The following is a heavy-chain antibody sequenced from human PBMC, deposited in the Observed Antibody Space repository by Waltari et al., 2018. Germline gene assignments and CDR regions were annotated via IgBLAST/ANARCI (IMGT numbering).Heavy chain of an antibody. CDR3: ARHGESLWFGESVFDY. V-gene: IGHV4-39*01. CDR2: IYYSGGT. Sequence: QLQLQEAGPGLVKPSESLSLTCTVSGGSISSSSYYWGWVRQPPGKGLEWIGSIYYSGGTYYDPPLKSRVPTALDTSKNPFSLQLSPATAAATAVYYCARHGESLWFGESVFDYWGQGTLVTVSS. J-gene: IGHJ4*02. D-gene: IGHD3-10*01. CDR1: GGSISSSSYY.